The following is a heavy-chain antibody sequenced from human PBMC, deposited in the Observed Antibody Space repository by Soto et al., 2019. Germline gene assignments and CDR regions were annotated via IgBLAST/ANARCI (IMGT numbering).Heavy chain of an antibody. CDR3: SKGDPGGRCGGSCYPGY. CDR2: ISYDATNK. CDR1: GFTFSTYA. D-gene: IGHD2-15*01. J-gene: IGHJ4*02. Sequence: QVHLVESGGGVVQPGQSLRLSCAASGFTFSTYAMHWLRQAPGKGLEWVAIISYDATNKFYADSVKGRFTISRDHSKNLVQRQMGGLGPEVTAVCCWSKGDPGGRCGGSCYPGYGGQGTLGNVFS. V-gene: IGHV3-30*18.